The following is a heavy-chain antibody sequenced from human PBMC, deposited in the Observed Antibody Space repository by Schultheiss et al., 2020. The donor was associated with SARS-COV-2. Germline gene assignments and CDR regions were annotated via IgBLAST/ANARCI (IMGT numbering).Heavy chain of an antibody. CDR1: GFTFSSYS. J-gene: IGHJ4*02. CDR2: VKSTTDGGTT. D-gene: IGHD2-21*01. CDR3: AREVDLIVDY. Sequence: GESLKISCAASGFTFSSYSMNWVRQAPGKGLEWVGRVKSTTDGGTTDYAAPAKGRFTISRDDSKNTVYLQMNSLKTEDTAVYYCAREVDLIVDYWGQGTLVTVSS. V-gene: IGHV3-15*01.